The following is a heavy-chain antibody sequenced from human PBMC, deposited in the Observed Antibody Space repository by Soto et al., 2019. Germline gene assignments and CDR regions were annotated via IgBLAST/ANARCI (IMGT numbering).Heavy chain of an antibody. CDR1: GGTFSSYT. J-gene: IGHJ3*02. V-gene: IGHV1-69*04. CDR2: IIPILGIA. D-gene: IGHD3-9*01. Sequence: SVKVSCKASGGTFSSYTISWVRQAPGQGLEWMGRIIPILGIANYAQKFQGRVTITADKSTSTAYMELSSLRSEDTAVYYCARDRVGWLRYFDWLSDDAFDIWGQGTMVTVSS. CDR3: ARDRVGWLRYFDWLSDDAFDI.